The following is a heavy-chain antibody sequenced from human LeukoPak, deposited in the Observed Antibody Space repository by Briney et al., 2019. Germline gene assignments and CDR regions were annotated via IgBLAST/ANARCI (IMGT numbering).Heavy chain of an antibody. CDR1: DGSISSGDYY. J-gene: IGHJ4*02. CDR2: IYYSGST. Sequence: SETLSLTCTVSDGSISSGDYYWSWIRQPPGKGLEWIGYIYYSGSTYYNPSLKSRVTISVDTSKNQFSLKLSSVTAADTAVYYCARVIDSSGPDYWGQGTLVTVSS. CDR3: ARVIDSSGPDY. V-gene: IGHV4-30-4*08. D-gene: IGHD3-22*01.